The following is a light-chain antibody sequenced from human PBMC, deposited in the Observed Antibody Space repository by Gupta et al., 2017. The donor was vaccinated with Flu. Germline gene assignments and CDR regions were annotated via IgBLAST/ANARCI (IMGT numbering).Light chain of an antibody. Sequence: DLPLPPSPSTLSASVGARVTITCRASQSISSWLAWYQQKPGKAPKLLIYKASSLESGVPSRFSGSGWCTEFSLTISSRQQDDCSAEYCHQHKSKSSWTFGQGTKVEIK. V-gene: IGKV1-5*03. J-gene: IGKJ1*01. CDR1: QSISSW. CDR2: KAS. CDR3: HQHKSKSSWT.